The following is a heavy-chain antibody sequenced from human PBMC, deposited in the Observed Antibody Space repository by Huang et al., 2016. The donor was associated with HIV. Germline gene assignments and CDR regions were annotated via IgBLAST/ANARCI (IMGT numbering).Heavy chain of an antibody. CDR2: IQGDGIT. CDR1: GFNFLTYA. V-gene: IGHV1-3*01. CDR3: AREKEAGTPFFDP. J-gene: IGHJ5*02. Sequence: QVQLVQSGAEVEKPGASVNLSCKASGFNFLTYAFHWVRQAPGQRLAGMGWIQGDGITKDSQKGEGRVTITRDRSANTVYVDLKRLTYEDTADYYCAREKEAGTPFFDPWGQGTLVTVSS. D-gene: IGHD6-19*01.